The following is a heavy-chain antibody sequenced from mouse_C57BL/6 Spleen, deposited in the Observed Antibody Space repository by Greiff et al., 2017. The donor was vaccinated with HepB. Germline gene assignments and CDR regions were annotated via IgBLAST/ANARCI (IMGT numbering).Heavy chain of an antibody. CDR1: GYTFTSYW. CDR3: ATLRRSYAMDY. V-gene: IGHV1-50*01. D-gene: IGHD1-1*01. CDR2: IDPSDSYT. J-gene: IGHJ4*01. Sequence: QVHVKQPGAELVKPGASVKLSCKASGYTFTSYWMQWVKQRPGQGLEWIGEIDPSDSYTNYNQKFKGKATLTVDTSSSTAYMQLSSLTSEDSAVYYCATLRRSYAMDYRGQGTSVTVSS.